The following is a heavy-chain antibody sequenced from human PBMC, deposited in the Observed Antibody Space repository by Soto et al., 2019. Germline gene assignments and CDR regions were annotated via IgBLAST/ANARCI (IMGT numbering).Heavy chain of an antibody. Sequence: PGGSLRLSCAASGFTFSSYAMSWVRQAPGKGLEWVSAISGSGGSTYYADSVKGRFTISRDNSKNTLYLQMNSLRAEDTAVYYCAKDARLIVSIAARRYYYHYMDVWGKGTTVTVSS. CDR1: GFTFSSYA. CDR3: AKDARLIVSIAARRYYYHYMDV. CDR2: ISGSGGST. J-gene: IGHJ6*03. V-gene: IGHV3-23*01. D-gene: IGHD6-6*01.